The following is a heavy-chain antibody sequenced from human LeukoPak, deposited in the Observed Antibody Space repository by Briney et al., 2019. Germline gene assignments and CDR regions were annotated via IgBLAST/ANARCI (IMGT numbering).Heavy chain of an antibody. CDR3: ARIEYYYDSSGYTGRYYYYYYMDV. CDR2: IYTSGST. V-gene: IGHV4-4*07. J-gene: IGHJ6*03. D-gene: IGHD3-22*01. CDR1: GGSISSYF. Sequence: PETLSLTCTVSGGSISSYFWSCIRHRAGAGLGWIGRIYTSGSTKYNPSLKSRVTISVDKSKNQFSLKLSSVTTADTAVYYCARIEYYYDSSGYTGRYYYYYYMDVWGKGTTVTVSS.